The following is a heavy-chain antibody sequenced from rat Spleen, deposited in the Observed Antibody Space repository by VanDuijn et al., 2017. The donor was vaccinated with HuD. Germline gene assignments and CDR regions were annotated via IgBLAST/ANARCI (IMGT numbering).Heavy chain of an antibody. D-gene: IGHD1-12*03. J-gene: IGHJ2*01. CDR1: GFTFSRYW. Sequence: EVQLAETGGGLVQPGRSLKLSCVASGFTFSRYWMYWVRQAPGKGLEWVSSISNDGGTTYYPDSVKGRFTISRDNAKSSLYLQMDSLRSEDTATYYCTTGYYDGYYLVFDYWGQGVMVTVSS. CDR2: ISNDGGTT. CDR3: TTGYYDGYYLVFDY. V-gene: IGHV5-58*01.